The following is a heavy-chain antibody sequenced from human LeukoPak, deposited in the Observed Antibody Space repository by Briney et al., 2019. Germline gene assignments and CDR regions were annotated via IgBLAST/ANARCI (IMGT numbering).Heavy chain of an antibody. Sequence: GGSLRLSCAASGFTFSYYAMHWVRQAPGKGLEWVAVISYDGSNKYYVDSVKGRFTISRDNSKNTLFLQMNSLRAEDSTVYYCARDLLPLQWLALRMDVWGKGTTVTVSA. V-gene: IGHV3-30*04. CDR1: GFTFSYYA. CDR2: ISYDGSNK. J-gene: IGHJ6*04. CDR3: ARDLLPLQWLALRMDV. D-gene: IGHD6-19*01.